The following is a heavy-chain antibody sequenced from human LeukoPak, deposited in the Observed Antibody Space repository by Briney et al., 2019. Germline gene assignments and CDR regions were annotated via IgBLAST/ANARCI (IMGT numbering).Heavy chain of an antibody. CDR2: INHSGYT. CDR3: TRMTTGHDY. D-gene: IGHD4-17*01. V-gene: IGHV4-34*01. Sequence: PSDTLSLTCAVSGVSFDDYYWSWVRQTPGNGLEWLGEINHSGYTNDSPSLKSRVTLSIDTSNKQFSLNLRSVTVADAGIYYCTRMTTGHDYWGQGTLVTVSS. J-gene: IGHJ4*02. CDR1: GVSFDDYY.